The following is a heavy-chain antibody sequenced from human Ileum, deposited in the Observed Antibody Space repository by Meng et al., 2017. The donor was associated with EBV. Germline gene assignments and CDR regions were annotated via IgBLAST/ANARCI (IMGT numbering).Heavy chain of an antibody. Sequence: QVQLVQSGAEGKKPGASVKVSCKVSGYTLTELSMHWVRQAPGKGLEWMGGFDPEEGETIYAQKFQGRVTMTEDTSTDTAYMELSSLTSEDTAVYYCARSNVVTGYYRYNSFDPWGQGTLVTVSS. CDR1: GYTLTELS. V-gene: IGHV1-24*01. CDR3: ARSNVVTGYYRYNSFDP. J-gene: IGHJ5*02. CDR2: FDPEEGET. D-gene: IGHD3-9*01.